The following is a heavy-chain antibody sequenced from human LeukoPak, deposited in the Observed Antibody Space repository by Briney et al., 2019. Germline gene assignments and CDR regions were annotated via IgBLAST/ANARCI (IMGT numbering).Heavy chain of an antibody. CDR1: GFTFSSYE. Sequence: PGGSLRLSCAASGFTFSSYEMNWVRQAPGKGLEWVSYISSSGSTIYYADSVKGRFTISRDNAKNSLYLQMNSLRAEDTAVYYCARGKDIVVANWFDPWGQGTLVTVSS. CDR2: ISSSGSTI. J-gene: IGHJ5*02. CDR3: ARGKDIVVANWFDP. D-gene: IGHD2-2*01. V-gene: IGHV3-48*03.